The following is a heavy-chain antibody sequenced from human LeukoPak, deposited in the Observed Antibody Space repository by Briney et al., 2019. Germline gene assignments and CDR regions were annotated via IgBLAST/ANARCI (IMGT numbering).Heavy chain of an antibody. D-gene: IGHD3-22*01. CDR1: GGAITRSIYY. CDR2: IYYSGTT. Sequence: PSETLSLTCTVSGGAITRSIYYFSWVRQPPGTCLECIGYIYYSGTTYYSPSLKSRVAMSVDTSQNQFSLKLRSVTAADTAVYYCARLRYYDSSGYTFDNWGHGTLVTVSS. CDR3: ARLRYYDSSGYTFDN. V-gene: IGHV4-30-4*01. J-gene: IGHJ4*01.